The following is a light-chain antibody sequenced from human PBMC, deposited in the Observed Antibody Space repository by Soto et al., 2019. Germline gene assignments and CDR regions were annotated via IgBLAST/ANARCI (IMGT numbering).Light chain of an antibody. J-gene: IGKJ4*01. Sequence: EIVLTQSPATRSFSPGERATVSCRASQSVSSYLAWYQQKPGQAPRLLIYDASKRATGIPARFSGSGSGTDFTLTISSLEPEDFAVYYCQQRSNWPPTFGGGPKVEIK. CDR3: QQRSNWPPT. CDR1: QSVSSY. CDR2: DAS. V-gene: IGKV3-11*01.